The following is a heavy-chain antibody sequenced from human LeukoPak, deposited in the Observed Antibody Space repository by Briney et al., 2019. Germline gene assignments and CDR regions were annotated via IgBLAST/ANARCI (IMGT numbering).Heavy chain of an antibody. Sequence: SETLSLTCTLSGDSIATGGKYWTWIWQSPGKGLEWIGYIHHTGSTYFNPSLKGRVTLSVDTSENHFSLKLTSATAADTAIYYCARDRHRSGHWYYDLWGRGILVTVS. CDR1: GDSIATGGKY. J-gene: IGHJ2*01. CDR2: IHHTGST. V-gene: IGHV4-31*03. CDR3: ARDRHRSGHWYYDL.